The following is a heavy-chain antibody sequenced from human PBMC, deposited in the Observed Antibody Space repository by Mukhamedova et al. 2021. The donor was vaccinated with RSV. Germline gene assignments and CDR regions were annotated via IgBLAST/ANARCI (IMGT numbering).Heavy chain of an antibody. Sequence: GLEWVANIKQDGSDKYYVDSVKGRFTISRDNAKNSLYLQMNSLRAEDTAVYYCARAASYYDFWSGSDPFDLWGQGTLVTVSS. CDR2: IKQDGSDK. V-gene: IGHV3-7*03. D-gene: IGHD3-3*01. CDR3: ARAASYYDFWSGSDPFDL. J-gene: IGHJ5*02.